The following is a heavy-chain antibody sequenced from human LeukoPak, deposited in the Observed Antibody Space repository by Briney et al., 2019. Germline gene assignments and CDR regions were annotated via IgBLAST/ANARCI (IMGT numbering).Heavy chain of an antibody. CDR2: IYYSGST. V-gene: IGHV4-30-4*01. Sequence: PSETLSLTCTVSGGSISSGDYYWSWIRQPPGKGLEWIGYIYYSGSTYYNPSLKSRVTISVDTSKNQFSLKLSSVTAADTAVYYCARRLPNNDLLTDYAFDSWGQGTLVTVSS. CDR1: GGSISSGDYY. CDR3: ARRLPNNDLLTDYAFDS. D-gene: IGHD3-9*01. J-gene: IGHJ4*02.